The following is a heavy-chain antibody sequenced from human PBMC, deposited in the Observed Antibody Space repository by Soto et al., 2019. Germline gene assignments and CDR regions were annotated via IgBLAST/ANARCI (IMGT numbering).Heavy chain of an antibody. CDR2: TYYRSKCYY. V-gene: IGHV6-1*01. D-gene: IGHD1-26*01. Sequence: SQTLSLTCAITVASVSSNSAGWSWFRESPSRGLEWLGRTYYRSKCYYEYAVSVGGRITINPDTSKNQYSLQLNSVTPEDTAVYFCARGEQYSGRIFDYWGQGTRVTVSS. CDR3: ARGEQYSGRIFDY. CDR1: VASVSSNSAG. J-gene: IGHJ4*01.